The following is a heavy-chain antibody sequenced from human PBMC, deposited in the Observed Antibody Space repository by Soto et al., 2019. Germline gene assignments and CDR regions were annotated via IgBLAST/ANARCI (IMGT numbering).Heavy chain of an antibody. D-gene: IGHD3-10*01. J-gene: IGHJ6*02. CDR1: GFTLSPYS. CDR3: PRGFDLQYGMDV. Sequence: EAPLVESGGGLVQRGGSVRLSCAASGFTLSPYSMNWVRQAPGKGLEWISYISGSSNIINYADSVKGRFTISRDNTKNALYLPMISLRDEDTAVYYCPRGFDLQYGMDVWGQGTTVTVSS. CDR2: ISGSSNII. V-gene: IGHV3-48*02.